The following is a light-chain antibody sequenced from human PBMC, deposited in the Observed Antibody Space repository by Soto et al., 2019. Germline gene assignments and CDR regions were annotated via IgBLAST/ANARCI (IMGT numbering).Light chain of an antibody. V-gene: IGLV2-14*01. Sequence: QSALTQPASVSGSPGQSITISCTGTSSDIGDYNYVSWYQQHPGKAPKVMIFEVSNRPSGVSNRFSGSKSGNTASLTISGLQVEDEADYYCSSYISSSTLVVFGGGTMLTVL. CDR1: SSDIGDYNY. CDR3: SSYISSSTLVV. CDR2: EVS. J-gene: IGLJ2*01.